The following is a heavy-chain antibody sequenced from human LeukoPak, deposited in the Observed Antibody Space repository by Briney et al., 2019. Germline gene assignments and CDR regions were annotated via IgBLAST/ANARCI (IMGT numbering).Heavy chain of an antibody. CDR2: ISDNGGST. Sequence: GGSLRLSCAASGFTFNNYAMSWVRQAPGKGLEWVSAISDNGGSTYYADSVKGRFTISRDNSKNTLYPQMNSLRAEDTAMYYCAKESYYDILTGYSHYWGQGTLVTVSS. D-gene: IGHD3-9*01. CDR3: AKESYYDILTGYSHY. J-gene: IGHJ4*02. CDR1: GFTFNNYA. V-gene: IGHV3-23*01.